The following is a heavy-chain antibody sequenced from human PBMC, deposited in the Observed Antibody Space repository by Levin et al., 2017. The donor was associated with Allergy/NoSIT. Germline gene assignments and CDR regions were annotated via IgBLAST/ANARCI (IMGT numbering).Heavy chain of an antibody. CDR2: ISGSGGST. D-gene: IGHD3-22*01. V-gene: IGHV3-23*01. Sequence: AGGSLRLSCAASGFTFSNYAMSWVRQAPGKGLEWVAAISGSGGSTYYADSVKGRFTISRDNSKNTLYLQMNSLRAEDTAVYYCAKDPLVLVTGDDYWGQGTLVTVSS. J-gene: IGHJ4*02. CDR1: GFTFSNYA. CDR3: AKDPLVLVTGDDY.